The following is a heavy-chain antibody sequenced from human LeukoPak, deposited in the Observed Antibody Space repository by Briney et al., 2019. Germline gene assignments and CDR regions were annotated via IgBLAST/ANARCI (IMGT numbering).Heavy chain of an antibody. V-gene: IGHV1-2*02. CDR2: INPNSGGT. Sequence: VASVKVSCKASGYTFTSYGISWVRQAPGQGLEWMGWINPNSGGTNYAQKFQGRVTMTRDTSISTAYMELSRLRSDDTAVYYCARAILEREEMAGDYWGQGTLVTVSS. CDR3: ARAILEREEMAGDY. D-gene: IGHD5-24*01. J-gene: IGHJ4*02. CDR1: GYTFTSYG.